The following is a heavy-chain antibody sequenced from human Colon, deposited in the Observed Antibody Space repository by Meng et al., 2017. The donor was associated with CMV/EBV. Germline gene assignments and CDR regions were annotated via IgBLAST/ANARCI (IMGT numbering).Heavy chain of an antibody. V-gene: IGHV3-7*01. Sequence: GESLKISCAASGFTFSSYWMSWVRQAPGKGLEWVANIKQDGSEKYYVDSVKGRFTISRDNAKNSLYLQMNSLRAEDTAVYYCARGDIVVVPVYWGQGTLVTVSS. CDR3: ARGDIVVVPVY. D-gene: IGHD2-2*01. CDR1: GFTFSSYW. CDR2: IKQDGSEK. J-gene: IGHJ4*02.